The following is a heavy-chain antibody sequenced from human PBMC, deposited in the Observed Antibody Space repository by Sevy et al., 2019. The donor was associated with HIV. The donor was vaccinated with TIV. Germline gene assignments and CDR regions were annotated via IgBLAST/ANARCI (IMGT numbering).Heavy chain of an antibody. J-gene: IGHJ4*02. D-gene: IGHD2-21*02. CDR3: ATDPVLMVLTTTSRVMGPFDF. Sequence: GGSLRLSCAASEFTFRNAWMSWVRQAPGKGLEWVGRIKSRADNGTTHYAESVRGRFTISRDDSKNMLYLQMNSLKTEETAVYYCATDPVLMVLTTTSRVMGPFDFWGQGTLVTVSS. CDR1: EFTFRNAW. CDR2: IKSRADNGTT. V-gene: IGHV3-15*01.